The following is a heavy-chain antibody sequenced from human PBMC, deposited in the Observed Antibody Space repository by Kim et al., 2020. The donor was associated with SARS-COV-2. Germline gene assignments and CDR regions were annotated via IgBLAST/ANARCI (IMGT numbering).Heavy chain of an antibody. D-gene: IGHD2-21*01. CDR1: GYTFTSYD. J-gene: IGHJ5*02. CDR2: INPSDGST. V-gene: IGHV1-46*01. CDR3: ARDVVEMANNWFDA. Sequence: ASVKVSCKASGYTFTSYDMHWVRQAPGQGLEWMGRINPSDGSTSYAQKFQGRVTMTRDTSTSTAYMELSSLRSEDTAVYYCARDVVEMANNWFDACCQGTLVTVSS.